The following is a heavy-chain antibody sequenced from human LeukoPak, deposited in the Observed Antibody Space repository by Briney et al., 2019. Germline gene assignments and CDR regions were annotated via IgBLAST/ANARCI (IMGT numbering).Heavy chain of an antibody. J-gene: IGHJ4*02. V-gene: IGHV3-30*02. D-gene: IGHD4-23*01. CDR1: GLTFTNHG. CDR3: ARDRGKDYFGD. CDR2: VRNDGFDT. Sequence: GGSLRLSCVTSGLTFTNHGFHWLRQAADKGLEWVAFVRNDGFDTYHSNSVKGRFSISRDDSKNTVYLQMYSLRAEDTALYYCARDRGKDYFGDWGQGTQVTVSS.